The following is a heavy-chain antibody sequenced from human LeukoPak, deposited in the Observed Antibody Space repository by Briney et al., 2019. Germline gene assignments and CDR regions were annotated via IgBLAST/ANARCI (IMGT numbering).Heavy chain of an antibody. Sequence: GGSLRLSCAASGFTFSSYWMSWVRQAPGKGLEWVAFIRYDGSNKYYADSVKGRFTISRDNSKNTLYLQMNSLRAEDTAVYYCAKVGGSYWSHWGQGTMVTVSS. CDR3: AKVGGSYWSH. D-gene: IGHD1-26*01. CDR1: GFTFSSYW. V-gene: IGHV3-30*02. J-gene: IGHJ3*01. CDR2: IRYDGSNK.